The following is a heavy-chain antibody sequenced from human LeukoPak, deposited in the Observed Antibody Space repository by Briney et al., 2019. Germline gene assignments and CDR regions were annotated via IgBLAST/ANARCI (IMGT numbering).Heavy chain of an antibody. V-gene: IGHV3-48*03. J-gene: IGHJ6*04. CDR2: ISSSGSTI. Sequence: GGSLRLACAASGFTFSSYEMNWVRQAPGKGLEWVSYISSSGSTIYYADSVKGRFTISRDNAKNSLYLQMNSLRAEDTAVYYCAELGITMIGGVWGKGTTVTISP. CDR3: AELGITMIGGV. CDR1: GFTFSSYE. D-gene: IGHD3-10*02.